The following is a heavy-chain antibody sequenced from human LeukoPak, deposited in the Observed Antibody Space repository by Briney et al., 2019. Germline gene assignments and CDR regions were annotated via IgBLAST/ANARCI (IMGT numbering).Heavy chain of an antibody. CDR3: AKDAYGGATFFYYMDV. CDR2: ISWNSGNI. D-gene: IGHD2/OR15-2a*01. J-gene: IGHJ6*03. V-gene: IGHV3-9*01. CDR1: GSTFDDYA. Sequence: GGSLRLSCAASGSTFDDYAMHWVRQTPGKGLEWVSGISWNSGNIAYADFVGGRFTISRDNAKNSLSLQMNSLSDEDTAVYYCAKDAYGGATFFYYMDVWGKGTTVTVSS.